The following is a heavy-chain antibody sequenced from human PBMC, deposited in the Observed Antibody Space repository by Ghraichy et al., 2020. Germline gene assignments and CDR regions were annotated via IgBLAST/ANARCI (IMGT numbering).Heavy chain of an antibody. CDR3: ARRPGRGTAMVNQGKNYYYYYGMDV. J-gene: IGHJ6*02. CDR1: GYTFTSYY. V-gene: IGHV1-46*01. CDR2: INPSGGST. D-gene: IGHD5-18*01. Sequence: ASVKVSCKASGYTFTSYYMHWVRQAPGQGLEWMGIINPSGGSTSYAQKFQGRVTMTRDTSTSTVYMELSSLRSEDTAVYYCARRPGRGTAMVNQGKNYYYYYGMDVWGQGTTVTVSS.